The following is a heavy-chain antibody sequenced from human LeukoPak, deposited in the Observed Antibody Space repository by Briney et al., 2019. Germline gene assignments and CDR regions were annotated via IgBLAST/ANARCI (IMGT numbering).Heavy chain of an antibody. Sequence: PGGSLRLSCAASGFTFSSYAMSWVRQAPGKGLEWVSAISGSGGSTYYADSVKGRFTVSRDNAKNSLYLQMNSLRDEDTAVYYCARSNLLRYLEPWGQGILVSVSS. J-gene: IGHJ5*02. D-gene: IGHD2-15*01. CDR1: GFTFSSYA. CDR2: ISGSGGST. V-gene: IGHV3-23*01. CDR3: ARSNLLRYLEP.